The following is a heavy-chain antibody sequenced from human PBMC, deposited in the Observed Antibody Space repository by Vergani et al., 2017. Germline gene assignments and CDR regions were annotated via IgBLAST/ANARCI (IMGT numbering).Heavy chain of an antibody. V-gene: IGHV1-3*01. J-gene: IGHJ3*02. CDR3: ARDSNVATYSGSYGDNDAFDI. D-gene: IGHD1-26*01. CDR2: INAGNGNT. CDR1: GYTFTSYA. Sequence: QVQLVQSGAEVKKPGASVKVSCKASGYTFTSYAMHWVRQAPGQRLEWMGWINAGNGNTKYSQKFQGRVTITRDTSASTAYMELSSLRSEDTAVYYCARDSNVATYSGSYGDNDAFDIWGQGTMVTVSS.